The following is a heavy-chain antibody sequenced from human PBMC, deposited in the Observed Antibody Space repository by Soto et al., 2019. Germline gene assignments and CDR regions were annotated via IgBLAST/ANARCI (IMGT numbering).Heavy chain of an antibody. J-gene: IGHJ6*03. CDR2: INPSGGST. CDR3: ASNDRADFWSEYYMDV. D-gene: IGHD3-3*01. CDR1: GYTFTSYY. V-gene: IGHV1-46*03. Sequence: ASVKVSCKASGYTFTSYYMHWVRQAPGQGLEWMGIINPSGGSTSYAQKFQGRVTMTRDTSTSTVYMELSSLRSEDTAVYYCASNDRADFWSEYYMDVWGKGTTVTVSS.